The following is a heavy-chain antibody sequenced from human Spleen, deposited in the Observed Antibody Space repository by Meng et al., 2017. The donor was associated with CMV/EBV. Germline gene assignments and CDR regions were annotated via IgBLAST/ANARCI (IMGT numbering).Heavy chain of an antibody. V-gene: IGHV3-23*01. CDR1: GFSFSNYA. D-gene: IGHD6-13*01. J-gene: IGHJ4*02. CDR3: ARQIDSSSWYAPVD. Sequence: GGSLRLSCTASGFSFSNYAMSWVRQAPGRGLEWVSGVSGGGSDTHYADSVKGQFTVSRDNSKNVLYLLMNGLRAEDTAIYYCARQIDSSSWYAPVDWGQGPLVTVSS. CDR2: VSGGGSDT.